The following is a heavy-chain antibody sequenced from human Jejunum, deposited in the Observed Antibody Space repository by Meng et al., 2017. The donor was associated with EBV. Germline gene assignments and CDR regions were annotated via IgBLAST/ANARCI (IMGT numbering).Heavy chain of an antibody. CDR3: ARPISGYTYYFDY. Sequence: QWPPVQSETELKESGASVQVACKASGYTFTDYYLHWVRQAPGQGLEWMGRVNPNSGVTNYAEKFQGRVTMTRDTSISTSYMEVSRLTSDDTAVYYCARPISGYTYYFDYWGQGTLVTVSS. V-gene: IGHV1-2*06. CDR2: VNPNSGVT. J-gene: IGHJ4*02. CDR1: GYTFTDYY. D-gene: IGHD5-18*01.